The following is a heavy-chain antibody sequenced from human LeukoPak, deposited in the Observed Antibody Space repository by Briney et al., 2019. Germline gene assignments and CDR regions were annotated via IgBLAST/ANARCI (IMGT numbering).Heavy chain of an antibody. CDR3: AHKPYYYDSSGYYFVVFDY. CDR1: GFSLSTSGVG. D-gene: IGHD3-22*01. Sequence: SGPTLVKPTQTLTLTCTFSGFSLSTSGVGVGWIRQPPGKALEWLALIYWDDDKRYSPSLKSRLTITKDTSKNQVVLTMTNMDPVDTATYYCAHKPYYYDSSGYYFVVFDYWGQGTLVTVSP. V-gene: IGHV2-5*02. J-gene: IGHJ4*02. CDR2: IYWDDDK.